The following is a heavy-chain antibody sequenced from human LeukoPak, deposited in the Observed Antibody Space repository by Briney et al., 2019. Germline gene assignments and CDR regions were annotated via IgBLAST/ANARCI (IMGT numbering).Heavy chain of an antibody. CDR1: GFNFSEHA. V-gene: IGHV3-49*04. CDR2: IRNQEYDGTT. J-gene: IGHJ4*02. CDR3: SSQPHYYDSRDYLDY. D-gene: IGHD3-22*01. Sequence: GGSLRLSCTTSGFNFSEHALSWVRQAPGKGLEWVGFIRNQEYDGTTEYAASVKGRFFMSRDDSKSVAFLQINSLKIEDTAIYYCSSQPHYYDSRDYLDYWGQGTLVTVSS.